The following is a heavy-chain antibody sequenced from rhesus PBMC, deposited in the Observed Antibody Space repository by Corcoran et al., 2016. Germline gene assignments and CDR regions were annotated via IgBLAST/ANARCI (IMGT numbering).Heavy chain of an antibody. CDR3: ARDWLIRRYNRFDV. J-gene: IGHJ5-1*01. CDR2: IYGNSAST. CDR1: GGSISGGYY. Sequence: QVQLQESGPGLVKPSETLSLTCPVSGGSISGGYYWGWIRPHHGQGLEWTGNIYGNSASTSYNPSRKSRVTIAKDTSNHQVSLKLSSVTAADTAVYYCARDWLIRRYNRFDVWGPGVLVTVSS. D-gene: IGHD3-3*01. V-gene: IGHV4S7*01.